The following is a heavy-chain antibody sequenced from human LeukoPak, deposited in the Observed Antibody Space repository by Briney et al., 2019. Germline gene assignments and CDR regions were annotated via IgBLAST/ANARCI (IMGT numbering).Heavy chain of an antibody. D-gene: IGHD2-8*01. CDR2: ISSSGT. V-gene: IGHV3-23*01. J-gene: IGHJ4*02. CDR3: VKGMTSMGDY. CDR1: GFTFSSYA. Sequence: PGGSLRLSCAASGFTFSSYAMSWVRQTPGKGLEWVSSISSSGTFYAGSVKGRFIISRDDSKNMLYLQMNSLRAEDTAVYYCVKGMTSMGDYWGQGTLVTASS.